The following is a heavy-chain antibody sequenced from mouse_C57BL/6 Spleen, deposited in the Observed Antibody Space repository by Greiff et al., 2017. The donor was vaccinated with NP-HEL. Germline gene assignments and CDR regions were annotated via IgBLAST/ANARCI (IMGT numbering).Heavy chain of an antibody. V-gene: IGHV1-9*01. CDR2: ILPGSGST. D-gene: IGHD1-1*01. J-gene: IGHJ1*03. CDR1: GYTFTGYW. CDR3: ARTPITTVVARGYFDV. Sequence: VHLVESGAELMKPGASVKLSCKATGYTFTGYWIEWVKQRPGHGLEWIGEILPGSGSTNYNEKFKGKATFTADTSSNTAYMQLSSLTTEDSAIYYCARTPITTVVARGYFDVWGTGTTVTVSS.